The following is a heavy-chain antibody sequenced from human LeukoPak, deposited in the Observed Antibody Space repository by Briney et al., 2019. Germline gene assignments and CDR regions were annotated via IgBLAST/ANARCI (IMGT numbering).Heavy chain of an antibody. CDR3: ARMAGASSVREDWFDP. CDR2: ISYDGSNK. Sequence: GRSLRLSCSASGFTFSSYAMHWVRQAPGKGLEWVAVISYDGSNKYYADSVKGRFTISRDNCKNTLYLQMNSLRAEDTAVYYCARMAGASSVREDWFDPWGQGTLVTVSS. J-gene: IGHJ5*02. V-gene: IGHV3-30-3*01. D-gene: IGHD5-24*01. CDR1: GFTFSSYA.